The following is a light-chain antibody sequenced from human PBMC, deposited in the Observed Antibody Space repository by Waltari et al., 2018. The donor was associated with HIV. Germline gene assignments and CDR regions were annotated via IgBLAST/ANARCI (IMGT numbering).Light chain of an antibody. CDR1: QSLLHNNGDNY. Sequence: DIAMIQSPDSLAVGPGEPGSVSGRSSQSLLHNNGDNYLDWYLQGPGQSPARLIYLASRRASGVPDRIAGSGSGTDFILKISRVEPEDVGVYYCMHGQQTPVFGQGTQVEV. CDR2: LAS. CDR3: MHGQQTPV. V-gene: IGKV2-28*01. J-gene: IGKJ1*01.